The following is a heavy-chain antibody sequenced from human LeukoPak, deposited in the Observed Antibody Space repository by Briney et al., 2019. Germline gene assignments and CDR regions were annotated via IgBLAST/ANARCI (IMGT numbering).Heavy chain of an antibody. CDR3: ATRRGEN. J-gene: IGHJ4*02. Sequence: PGGSLRLSCAASGFTFSTYWMSWVRQAPGKGLEWVALIKEVDSDTYYMDSVRGRFTIFRDNADNSLYLQMNSLRGDDTAVYYCATRRGENWGQGTLATVSS. CDR1: GFTFSTYW. V-gene: IGHV3-7*01. CDR2: IKEVDSDT.